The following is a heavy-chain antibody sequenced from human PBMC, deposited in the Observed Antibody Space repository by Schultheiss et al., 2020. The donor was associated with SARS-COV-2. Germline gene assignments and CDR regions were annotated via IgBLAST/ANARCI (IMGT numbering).Heavy chain of an antibody. CDR1: GFTFSSYA. J-gene: IGHJ6*02. CDR3: ARSGRVAARPGGRYYYYYGMDV. CDR2: ISSNGGST. V-gene: IGHV3-64*04. Sequence: GGSLRLSCSASGFTFSSYAMHWVRQAPGKGLEYVSAISSNGGSTYYADSVKGRFTISRDNSKNTLYLQMNSLRAEDTAVYYCARSGRVAARPGGRYYYYYGMDVWGQGTTVTVSS. D-gene: IGHD6-6*01.